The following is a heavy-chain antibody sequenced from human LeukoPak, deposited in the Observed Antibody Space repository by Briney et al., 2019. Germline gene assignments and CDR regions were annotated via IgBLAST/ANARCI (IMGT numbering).Heavy chain of an antibody. CDR3: ASRAYCSSTSCRYYYGMDV. J-gene: IGHJ6*02. CDR1: GGSFSGYY. Sequence: RPSETLSLTCAVYGGSFSGYYWSWIRQPPGKGLEWIGEINHSGSTNYNPSLKSRVTISVDTSKNQFSLKLSSVTAADTAVYYCASRAYCSSTSCRYYYGMDVWGQGTTVTVSS. D-gene: IGHD2-2*01. V-gene: IGHV4-34*01. CDR2: INHSGST.